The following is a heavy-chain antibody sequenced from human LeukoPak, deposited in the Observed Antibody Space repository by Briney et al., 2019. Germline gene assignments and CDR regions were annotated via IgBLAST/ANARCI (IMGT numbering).Heavy chain of an antibody. D-gene: IGHD1-1*01. CDR3: ARAIYKSTGTYGY. CDR2: INHSGST. J-gene: IGHJ4*02. Sequence: PSETLSLTCAVYGGSFSGYYWSWIRQPPGKGLEWIGEINHSGSTNYDPSLKSRVTISVDTSKNQFSLKLSSVTAADTAVYYCARAIYKSTGTYGYWGQGTLVTVSS. V-gene: IGHV4-34*01. CDR1: GGSFSGYY.